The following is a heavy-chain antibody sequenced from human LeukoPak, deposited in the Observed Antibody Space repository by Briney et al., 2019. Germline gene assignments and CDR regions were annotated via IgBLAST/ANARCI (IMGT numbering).Heavy chain of an antibody. CDR3: ARGAAIFGVVMYYYYMDV. D-gene: IGHD3-3*01. CDR2: IIPIFGTA. V-gene: IGHV1-69*13. CDR1: GGTFSSYA. J-gene: IGHJ6*03. Sequence: SVKVSCKASGGTFSSYAISWVRQAPGQGLEWMGGIIPIFGTANYAQKFQGRVTITADESTSTAYMELSSLRSEDTAVYYCARGAAIFGVVMYYYYMDVWGKGTTVTVSS.